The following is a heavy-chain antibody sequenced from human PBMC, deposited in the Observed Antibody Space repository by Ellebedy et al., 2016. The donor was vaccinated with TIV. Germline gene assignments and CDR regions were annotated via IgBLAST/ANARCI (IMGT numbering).Heavy chain of an antibody. CDR2: IRDDGGTK. CDR1: GFIFSDFQ. J-gene: IGHJ5*02. Sequence: GGSLRLSCAASGFIFSDFQMSWIRRAPGKGLECISYIRDDGGTKFYADSVKGRFTIFRDNAKNSLYLQMNSLRAEDTAVYYCARDVRFIDQQHNWFDPWGQGTLVTVSS. CDR3: ARDVRFIDQQHNWFDP. V-gene: IGHV3-11*01. D-gene: IGHD6-13*01.